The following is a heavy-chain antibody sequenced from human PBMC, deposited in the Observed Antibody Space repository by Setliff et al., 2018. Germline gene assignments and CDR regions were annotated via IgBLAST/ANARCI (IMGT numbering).Heavy chain of an antibody. D-gene: IGHD5-12*01. CDR3: ARGLLDIVATMVDY. CDR2: INPNSGGT. CDR1: GGTFSIFV. Sequence: ASVKVSCKASGGTFSIFVFSWVRQAPGQGLEWMGWINPNSGGTNYAQKFQGRVTMTRDTSISTAYMELSRLRSDDTAVYYCARGLLDIVATMVDYWGQGTLVTVSS. V-gene: IGHV1-2*02. J-gene: IGHJ4*02.